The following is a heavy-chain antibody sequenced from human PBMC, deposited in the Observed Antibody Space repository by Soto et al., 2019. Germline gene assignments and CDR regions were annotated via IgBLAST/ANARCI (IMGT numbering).Heavy chain of an antibody. CDR3: AKDRQGSGPDFDL. D-gene: IGHD3-10*01. Sequence: EVQLLESGGALVQPGGSLRLSCVASGFTFLNYDMHWVRQAPGKGLEWVAGISGSGGTFYANSVRGRSTISKDDSKNTLYLQMNSLRVEDTALYYCAKDRQGSGPDFDLWGRGTLVTVSS. CDR1: GFTFLNYD. CDR2: ISGSGGT. V-gene: IGHV3-23*01. J-gene: IGHJ2*01.